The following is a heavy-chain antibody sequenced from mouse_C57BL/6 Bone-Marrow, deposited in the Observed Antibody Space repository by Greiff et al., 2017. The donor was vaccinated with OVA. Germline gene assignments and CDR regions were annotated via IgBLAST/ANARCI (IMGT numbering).Heavy chain of an antibody. CDR2: ISSGSSTI. D-gene: IGHD1-1*01. J-gene: IGHJ4*01. CDR3: ARDYYGSSYEDYYAMDY. V-gene: IGHV5-17*01. Sequence: EVKVEESGGGLVKPGGSLKLSCAASGFTFSDYGMHWVRQAPEKGLEWVAYISSGSSTIYYADTVQGRFTISRDNAKNTLFLQMTSLRSEDTAMYYCARDYYGSSYEDYYAMDYWGQGTSVTVSS. CDR1: GFTFSDYG.